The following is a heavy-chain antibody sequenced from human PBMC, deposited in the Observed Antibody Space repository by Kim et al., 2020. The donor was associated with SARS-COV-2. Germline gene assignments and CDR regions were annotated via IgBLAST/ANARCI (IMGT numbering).Heavy chain of an antibody. D-gene: IGHD1-20*01. Sequence: DYAAPVKGRFTISRDDSKNTLYLQMNSLKTEDTAVYYCTTDRWDNWNDAYWGQGTLVTVSS. CDR3: TTDRWDNWNDAY. V-gene: IGHV3-15*01. J-gene: IGHJ4*02.